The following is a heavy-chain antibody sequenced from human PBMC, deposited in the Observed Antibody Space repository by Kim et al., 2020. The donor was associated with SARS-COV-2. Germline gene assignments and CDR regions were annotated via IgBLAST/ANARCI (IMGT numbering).Heavy chain of an antibody. J-gene: IGHJ4*02. D-gene: IGHD3-9*01. CDR3: ARGGIILTGYLF. V-gene: IGHV1-3*01. CDR2: INAGNGNT. Sequence: ASVKVSCKASGYTFTSYAMHWVRQAPGQRLEWMGWINAGNGNTKYSQKFQGRVTITRDTSASTAYMELSSLRSEDTAVYYCARGGIILTGYLFWGQGTLVTVSS. CDR1: GYTFTSYA.